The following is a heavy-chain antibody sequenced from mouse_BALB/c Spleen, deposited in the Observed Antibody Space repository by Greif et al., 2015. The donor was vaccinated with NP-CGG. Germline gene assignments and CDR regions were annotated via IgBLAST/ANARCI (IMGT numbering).Heavy chain of an antibody. CDR2: IYPGNVNT. J-gene: IGHJ2*01. D-gene: IGHD3-1*01. CDR3: ARSARATGYFDY. Sequence: QVQLQQSGPELVKPGASVRISCKASGYTFTSYYIHWVKQRPGQGLEWIGWIYPGNVNTKYNEKFKGKATLTADKSSSTAYMQLSSLTSEDSAVYFCARSARATGYFDYWGQGTTLTVSS. CDR1: GYTFTSYY. V-gene: IGHV1S56*01.